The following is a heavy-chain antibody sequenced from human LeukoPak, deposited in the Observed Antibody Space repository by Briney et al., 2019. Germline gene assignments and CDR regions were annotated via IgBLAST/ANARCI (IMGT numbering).Heavy chain of an antibody. CDR2: ISNDGSNK. Sequence: PGGSLRLSCAASGFTFSNYGIHWVRQAPAKGLEWVAVISNDGSNKYYVDSVKGRFTISRDNSENTLYLQMNSLRAEDTAVYYCAKETGRWELEWGQGTLVTVSS. CDR3: AKETGRWELE. D-gene: IGHD1-26*01. CDR1: GFTFSNYG. J-gene: IGHJ4*02. V-gene: IGHV3-30*18.